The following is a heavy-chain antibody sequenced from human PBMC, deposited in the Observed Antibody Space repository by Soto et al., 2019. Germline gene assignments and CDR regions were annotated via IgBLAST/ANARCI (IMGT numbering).Heavy chain of an antibody. CDR3: ARDFYDSSGFQSQDS. D-gene: IGHD3-22*01. J-gene: IGHJ4*02. CDR2: INTANGNT. CDR1: GYTFTNYA. V-gene: IGHV1-3*04. Sequence: ASVKVSCKASGYTFTNYAIHCVRQAPGQRPEWMGWINTANGNTKVSQNFQIRVTITRDTSASTAYMELSSLRSEDTAVYFCARDFYDSSGFQSQDSWGQGTRVTVSS.